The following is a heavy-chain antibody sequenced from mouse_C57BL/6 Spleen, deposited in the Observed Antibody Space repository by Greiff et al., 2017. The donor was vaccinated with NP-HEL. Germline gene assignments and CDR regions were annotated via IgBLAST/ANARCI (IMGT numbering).Heavy chain of an antibody. V-gene: IGHV10-3*01. CDR2: IRSNSSNYAT. CDR3: VRDRTGTGYFDY. CDR1: GFTFNTYA. Sequence: EVQRVESGGGLVQPKGSLKLSCAASGFTFNTYAMHWVRQAPGKGLEWVARIRSNSSNYATYYAVSVKDRFTISRDNSQSMLYLQMNNLKTEDTAMYYCVRDRTGTGYFDYWGQGTTLTVSS. J-gene: IGHJ2*01. D-gene: IGHD4-1*01.